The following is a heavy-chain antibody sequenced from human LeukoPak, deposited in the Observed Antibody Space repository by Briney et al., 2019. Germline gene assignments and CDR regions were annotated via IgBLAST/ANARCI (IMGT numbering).Heavy chain of an antibody. Sequence: GGSLRLSCAASGFTVSSNYMSWVRQAPGKGLEWVSVIYSGGSTYYADSVEGRFTISRDNSKNTLYLQMNSLRAEDTAVYYCARDRGYYYDSSGHFDYWGQGTLVTVSS. V-gene: IGHV3-53*01. CDR3: ARDRGYYYDSSGHFDY. CDR2: IYSGGST. J-gene: IGHJ4*02. D-gene: IGHD3-22*01. CDR1: GFTVSSNY.